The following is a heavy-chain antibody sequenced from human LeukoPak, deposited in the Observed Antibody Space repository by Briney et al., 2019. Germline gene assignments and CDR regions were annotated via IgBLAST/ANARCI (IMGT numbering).Heavy chain of an antibody. CDR2: ISSSGSTI. CDR3: ARVLEYSYGNFDY. V-gene: IGHV3-48*03. CDR1: GFTFSSYE. J-gene: IGHJ4*02. Sequence: GGSLRLSCAASGFTFSSYEMNWVRQAPGKGLEWISYISSSGSTIYYADSVKGRFTISRDNAKNSLYLQMNSLRAEDTAVYYCARVLEYSYGNFDYWGQGTLVTVSS. D-gene: IGHD5-18*01.